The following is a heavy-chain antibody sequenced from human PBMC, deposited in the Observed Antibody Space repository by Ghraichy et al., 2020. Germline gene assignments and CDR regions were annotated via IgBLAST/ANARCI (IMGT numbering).Heavy chain of an antibody. D-gene: IGHD6-19*01. CDR1: GGSFSGYY. J-gene: IGHJ4*02. CDR2: INHSGST. Sequence: SETLSLTCAVYGGSFSGYYWSWIRQPLGKGMEWIGEINHSGSTNYNPSLKSRVTISVDTSKNQFSLKLSSVTAADTAVYYCARLGDSSGWELPGYFDYWGQGTLVTVSS. CDR3: ARLGDSSGWELPGYFDY. V-gene: IGHV4-34*01.